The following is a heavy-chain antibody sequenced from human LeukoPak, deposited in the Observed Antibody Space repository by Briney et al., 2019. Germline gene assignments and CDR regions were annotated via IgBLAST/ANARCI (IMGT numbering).Heavy chain of an antibody. V-gene: IGHV4-4*07. J-gene: IGHJ4*02. CDR1: GGSISSYY. CDR3: AGDRYVVAAMAVDYYFDY. Sequence: SETLSLTCTVSGGSISSYYWSWIRQPAGKGLEWIGRIYSSGTTNYNPSLKSRVTMSVDTSTNQFSLKLSSGIVADTAVYYCAGDRYVVAAMAVDYYFDYWGQETLVTASS. CDR2: IYSSGTT. D-gene: IGHD5-18*01.